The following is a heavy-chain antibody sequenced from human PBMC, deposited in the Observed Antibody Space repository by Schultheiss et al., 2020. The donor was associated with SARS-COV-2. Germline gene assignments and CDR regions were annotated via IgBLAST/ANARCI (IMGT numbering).Heavy chain of an antibody. V-gene: IGHV3-53*01. Sequence: GGSLRLSCAASGFTVSSNYMSWVRQAPGKGLEWVSVIYSGGSTYYADSVKGRFTISRDNSKNTLYLQMNSLRAEDTAVYYCARDRGYSGYDLANYFDYWGQGTLVTVSS. J-gene: IGHJ4*02. D-gene: IGHD5-12*01. CDR3: ARDRGYSGYDLANYFDY. CDR1: GFTVSSNY. CDR2: IYSGGST.